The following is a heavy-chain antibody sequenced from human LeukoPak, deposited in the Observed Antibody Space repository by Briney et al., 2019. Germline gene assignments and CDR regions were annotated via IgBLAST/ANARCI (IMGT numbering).Heavy chain of an antibody. V-gene: IGHV3-21*01. CDR3: STYFFDY. J-gene: IGHJ4*02. CDR2: ISFSSTYI. CDR1: GFTFSSYA. D-gene: IGHD2/OR15-2a*01. Sequence: GGSLRLSCAASGFTFSSYAVSWVRQAPGKGLEWVSSISFSSTYIYYADSVKGRFTISRDDAKNSLYLQTNSLRDEDTAVYYCSTYFFDYWGQGTLVTVSS.